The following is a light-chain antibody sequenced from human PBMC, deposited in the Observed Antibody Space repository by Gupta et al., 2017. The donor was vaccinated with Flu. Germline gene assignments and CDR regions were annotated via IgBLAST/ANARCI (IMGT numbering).Light chain of an antibody. CDR3: QSADSSGTYYV. CDR1: ALPKQY. V-gene: IGLV3-25*02. J-gene: IGLJ1*01. CDR2: KDS. Sequence: SSELTQSPSVPVSPGQTARITCSGDALPKQYAYWYQQKPGQAPVLVIYKDSERPSGIPERFSGSSSGTTVTLTISGVQAEDEADYYCQSADSSGTYYVFGTGTKVTVL.